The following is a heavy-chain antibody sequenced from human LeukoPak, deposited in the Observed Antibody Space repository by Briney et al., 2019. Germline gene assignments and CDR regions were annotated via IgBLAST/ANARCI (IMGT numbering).Heavy chain of an antibody. CDR1: GGTFSSYA. CDR2: IIPIFGTA. CDR3: ASTPPYGSGRGMDV. J-gene: IGHJ6*02. V-gene: IGHV1-69*01. D-gene: IGHD3-10*01. Sequence: SVKVSCKASGGTFSSYAISWVRQAPGQGLEWMGGIIPIFGTANYAQKFQGRVTITADESTSTAYMELSSLRSEDTAVYYCASTPPYGSGRGMDVWGQGTTVTVSS.